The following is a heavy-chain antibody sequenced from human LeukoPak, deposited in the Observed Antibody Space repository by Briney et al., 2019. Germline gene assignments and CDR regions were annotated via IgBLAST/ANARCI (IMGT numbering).Heavy chain of an antibody. CDR3: ARAMVRGVYYYYGMDV. CDR2: IWYDGSNI. V-gene: IGHV3-33*03. CDR1: GISFSSHG. J-gene: IGHJ6*02. Sequence: GGSLRLSCAASGISFSSHGMHWVRQAPGKGLEWVAVIWYDGSNIYYADSVKGRFTISRDNSKNTLYLQMNSLRAEDTAVYYCARAMVRGVYYYYGMDVWGQGTTVTVSS. D-gene: IGHD3-10*01.